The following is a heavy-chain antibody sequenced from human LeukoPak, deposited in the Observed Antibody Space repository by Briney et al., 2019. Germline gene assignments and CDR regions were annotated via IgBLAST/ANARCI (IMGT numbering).Heavy chain of an antibody. D-gene: IGHD2-15*01. CDR2: FDPEDGET. CDR3: ATDLASGPPYYYYGMDV. Sequence: ASVKVSCKVSGYTLTELSMHWVRQAPGKGLEWMGGFDPEDGETIYAQKFQGRATMTEDTSTDTAYMELSSLRSEDTAVYYCATDLASGPPYYYYGMDVWGQGTTVTVSS. J-gene: IGHJ6*02. V-gene: IGHV1-24*01. CDR1: GYTLTELS.